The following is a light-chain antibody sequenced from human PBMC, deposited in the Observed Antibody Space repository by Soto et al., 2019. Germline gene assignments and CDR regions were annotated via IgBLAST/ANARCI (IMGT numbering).Light chain of an antibody. CDR3: QQYNNLPPDRT. CDR1: QSVSSN. V-gene: IGKV3-15*01. Sequence: EIVMTQSPATLSVSPGERATLSCRASQSVSSNLTWYQQKPGQAPRLLIYGASTRATGIPARFSGSGSGTEFTLTISSLQSEDFAIFFFQQYNNLPPDRTFAQGTKVEIK. CDR2: GAS. J-gene: IGKJ1*01.